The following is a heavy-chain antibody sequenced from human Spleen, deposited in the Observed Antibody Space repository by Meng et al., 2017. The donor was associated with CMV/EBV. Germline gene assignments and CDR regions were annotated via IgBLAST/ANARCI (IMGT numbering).Heavy chain of an antibody. J-gene: IGHJ4*02. Sequence: SETLSLTCTVSGYSTSSGYYWGWIRQPPGKGLEWIGSIYHSGSTYYNPSLKSRVTISVDTSKNQFSLKLSSVTAADTAVYYCASGTYYYGSGYPDYWGQGTLVTVSS. V-gene: IGHV4-38-2*02. CDR1: GYSTSSGYY. D-gene: IGHD3-10*01. CDR3: ASGTYYYGSGYPDY. CDR2: IYHSGST.